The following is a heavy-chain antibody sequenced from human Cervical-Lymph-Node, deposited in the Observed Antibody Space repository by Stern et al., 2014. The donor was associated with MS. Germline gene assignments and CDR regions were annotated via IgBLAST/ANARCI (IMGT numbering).Heavy chain of an antibody. D-gene: IGHD5-18*01. CDR3: ARVYPYVDTAMVYFDY. V-gene: IGHV4-59*01. J-gene: IGHJ4*02. CDR2: IYYSGST. Sequence: QVQLQESGPGLVKPSETLSLTCTVSGGSISSYYWSWIRQPPGKGLEWIGYIYYSGSTNYNPSLKSRVTISVDTSKNQFSLKLSSVTAADTAVYYCARVYPYVDTAMVYFDYWGQGTLVTVSS. CDR1: GGSISSYY.